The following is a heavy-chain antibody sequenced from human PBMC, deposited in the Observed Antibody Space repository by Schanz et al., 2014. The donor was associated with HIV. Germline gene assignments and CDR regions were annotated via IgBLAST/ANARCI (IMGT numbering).Heavy chain of an antibody. Sequence: QVHLVESGGGVVQPGRSRRLSCAASGFSFSNYGMHWVRQAPGKGLEWVAVMSYDGINKHYADSVNGRFTISRDNSKNTLYLQMTTLRIDDTAVYYCAKPEYDSRGNSQSHFDYWGQGTLVTVSS. CDR2: MSYDGINK. CDR3: AKPEYDSRGNSQSHFDY. CDR1: GFSFSNYG. V-gene: IGHV3-30*18. J-gene: IGHJ4*02. D-gene: IGHD3-22*01.